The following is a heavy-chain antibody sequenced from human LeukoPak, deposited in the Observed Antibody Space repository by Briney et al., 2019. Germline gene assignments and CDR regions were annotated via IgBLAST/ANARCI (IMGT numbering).Heavy chain of an antibody. CDR1: GGAISSYY. Sequence: SETLSLTCTVSGGAISSYYWTWFRQPPGKGLEWIGYIYYTGSTNYNPSLDSRVTISVDKSKNQFSLKLSSVTAADTAVYYCARARSRGSIAARGTGGGLGYWGQGTLVTVSS. V-gene: IGHV4-59*12. J-gene: IGHJ4*02. D-gene: IGHD6-6*01. CDR2: IYYTGST. CDR3: ARARSRGSIAARGTGGGLGY.